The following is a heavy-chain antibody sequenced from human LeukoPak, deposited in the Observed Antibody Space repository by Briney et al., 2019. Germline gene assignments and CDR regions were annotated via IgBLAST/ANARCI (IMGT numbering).Heavy chain of an antibody. CDR2: ISGSGGST. CDR1: GVIFNNYA. D-gene: IGHD6-13*01. CDR3: ARRSSSWHFDY. Sequence: GGSLRLSCAVSGVIFNNYAMSWVRQAPGKGLEWVSAISGSGGSTYYADSVKGRFTISRDNSKNTLYLQMNSLRAEDTAVYHCARRSSSWHFDYWGQGTLVTVSS. J-gene: IGHJ4*02. V-gene: IGHV3-23*01.